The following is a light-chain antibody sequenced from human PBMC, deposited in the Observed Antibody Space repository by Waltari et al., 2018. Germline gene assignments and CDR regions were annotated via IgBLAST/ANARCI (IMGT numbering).Light chain of an antibody. V-gene: IGLV3-1*01. CDR2: QGN. Sequence: SFELTQTPSVSVSPGQTASITCSGDILAGKYVSWYQHKPGQSPVLVIYQGNLRPSGIPERCSGSNSGNTATLTISGTQAMDEADYYCAAWDNSTFVLFGGGTKVTVL. CDR1: ILAGKY. CDR3: AAWDNSTFVL. J-gene: IGLJ2*01.